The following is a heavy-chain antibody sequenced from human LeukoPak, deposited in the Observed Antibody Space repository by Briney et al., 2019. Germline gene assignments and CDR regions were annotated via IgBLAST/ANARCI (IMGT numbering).Heavy chain of an antibody. J-gene: IGHJ3*02. D-gene: IGHD4-17*01. CDR1: GFTFDDYA. CDR3: AKGDYGDSRRAFDI. Sequence: GGSLRLSCAASGFTFDDYAMHWVRQAPGKGLEWVSGISWNSGSIGYADSVKGRFTISRDNAKNSLYLQMNSLRAEDTALYYCAKGDYGDSRRAFDIWGQGTTVTVSS. V-gene: IGHV3-9*01. CDR2: ISWNSGSI.